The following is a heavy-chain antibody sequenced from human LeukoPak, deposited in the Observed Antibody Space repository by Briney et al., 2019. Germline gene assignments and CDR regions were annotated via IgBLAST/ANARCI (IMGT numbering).Heavy chain of an antibody. Sequence: SETLSLTCTVSGGSISSSSYYWGWIRQPPGKGLEWIGSIYYSGSTYYNPSLKSRVTISVDTSKNQFSLKLSSVTAADTAVYYCARGGGGAKAFYFDYWGQGSLVTVSS. D-gene: IGHD1-26*01. J-gene: IGHJ4*02. CDR3: ARGGGGAKAFYFDY. CDR2: IYYSGST. V-gene: IGHV4-39*01. CDR1: GGSISSSSYY.